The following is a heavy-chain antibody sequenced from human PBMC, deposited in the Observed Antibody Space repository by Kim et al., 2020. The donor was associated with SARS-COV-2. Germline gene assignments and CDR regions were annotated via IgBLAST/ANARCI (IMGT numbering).Heavy chain of an antibody. Sequence: ASVKVSCKASGYTFTSYGISWVRQAPGQGLEWMGWISAYNGNTNYAQKLQGRVTMTTDTSTSTAYMELRSLRSDDTAVYYCARDSSVPPPSTLENWYFDLWGRGTLVTVSP. D-gene: IGHD6-19*01. CDR2: ISAYNGNT. CDR1: GYTFTSYG. J-gene: IGHJ2*01. V-gene: IGHV1-18*01. CDR3: ARDSSVPPPSTLENWYFDL.